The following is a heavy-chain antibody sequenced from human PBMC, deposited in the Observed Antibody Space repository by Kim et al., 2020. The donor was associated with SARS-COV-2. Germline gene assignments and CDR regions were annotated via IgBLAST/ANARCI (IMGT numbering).Heavy chain of an antibody. CDR3: ARGPCWLQFAYDY. J-gene: IGHJ4*02. V-gene: IGHV4-34*01. CDR2: INHSGRT. CDR1: GGSFSGYY. D-gene: IGHD5-12*01. Sequence: SETLSLTCAVYGGSFSGYYWSWIRQPPGKGLEWIGEINHSGRTNYNPSPESRVTISVDTSKNQFSLKLSTVTAADTAVSYCARGPCWLQFAYDYWGQGTL.